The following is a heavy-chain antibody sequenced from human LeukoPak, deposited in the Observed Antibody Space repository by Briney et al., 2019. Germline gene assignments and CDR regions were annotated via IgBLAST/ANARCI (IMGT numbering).Heavy chain of an antibody. V-gene: IGHV4-61*02. Sequence: SETLSLTCTVSGGSISSGSYYWSWIRQPAGKGLEWIGRIYTSGSTNYNPSLKSRVTISVDTSKNQFSLKLSSVTAADTAVYYCARDLIGAFDIXXQGXXXTVS. D-gene: IGHD3-22*01. CDR1: GGSISSGSYY. CDR2: IYTSGST. CDR3: ARDLIGAFDI. J-gene: IGHJ3*02.